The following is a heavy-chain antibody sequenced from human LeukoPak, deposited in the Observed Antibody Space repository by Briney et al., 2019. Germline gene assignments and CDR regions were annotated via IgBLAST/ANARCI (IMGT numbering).Heavy chain of an antibody. V-gene: IGHV3-30*04. J-gene: IGHJ3*02. CDR3: ARSWVDHDAFDI. CDR2: ISYDGSNK. Sequence: PGRSLRLSCAASGFTFSSYAMHWVRQAPGKGLEWVAVISYDGSNKYYADSVKGRFTISRDNSKNTLYLQMNSLRAEDTAVYYCARSWVDHDAFDIWGQGIMVTVSS. CDR1: GFTFSSYA. D-gene: IGHD2-15*01.